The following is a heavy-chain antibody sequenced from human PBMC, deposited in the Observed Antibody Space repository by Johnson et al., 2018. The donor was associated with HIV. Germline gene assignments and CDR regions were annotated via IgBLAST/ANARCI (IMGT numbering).Heavy chain of an antibody. CDR3: AKDPGRRDPHAFDI. J-gene: IGHJ3*02. D-gene: IGHD2-15*01. V-gene: IGHV3-30*02. CDR1: EFTFSTYG. Sequence: QVQLVESGGGVVQPGRSLRLSCAASEFTFSTYGMHWVRQAPGKGLEWVALIRYDGSNKYYADSVKGRFIISRDNSKNTLYLQINSLRPDDTAVYFCAKDPGRRDPHAFDIWGQGTMVTVSS. CDR2: IRYDGSNK.